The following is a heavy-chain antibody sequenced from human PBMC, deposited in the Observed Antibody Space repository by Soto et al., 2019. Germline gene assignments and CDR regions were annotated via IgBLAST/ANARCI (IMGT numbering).Heavy chain of an antibody. J-gene: IGHJ4*02. D-gene: IGHD6-13*01. V-gene: IGHV4-59*08. Sequence: QVQLQESGPGLVKPSETLSLTCTVSGGSISSSYWSWIRQPPGKGLEWIGYIYYSGSTNYDPSLKSRVTISVDTSKNQFSLKLSSVTAADTAVYYCARHPGIATHFDYWGQGTLVTVSS. CDR2: IYYSGST. CDR1: GGSISSSY. CDR3: ARHPGIATHFDY.